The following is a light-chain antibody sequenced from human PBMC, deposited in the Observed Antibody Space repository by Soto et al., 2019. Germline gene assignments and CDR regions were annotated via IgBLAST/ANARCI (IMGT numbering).Light chain of an antibody. CDR3: QQYGSSPWT. V-gene: IGKV3-20*01. CDR1: QSVSSSY. CDR2: GAS. Sequence: EIVLTQSPGTLSLSPGERATLSCRASQSVSSSYLAWYQQKPGQAPRPLIYGASSRAIGIPDRFSGSGSGTDFTLTISRLEPEDFAGYYCQQYGSSPWTFGQVTKVEIK. J-gene: IGKJ1*01.